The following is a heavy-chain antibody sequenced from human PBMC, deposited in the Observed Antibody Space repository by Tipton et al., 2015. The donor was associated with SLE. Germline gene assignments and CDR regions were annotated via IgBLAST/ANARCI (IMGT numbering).Heavy chain of an antibody. CDR1: GGPTSDHY. CDR2: IHYNGNT. D-gene: IGHD2/OR15-2a*01. Sequence: TLSLTCTVSGGPTSDHYWSWIRQPPGKGLEWIGFIHYNGNTYYNPSFKSRVTISIDTSKTQFSLNLRSVTDADSAVYSCARDIGGAYPGPYYAADLWGQGTTVSVS. CDR3: ARDIGGAYPGPYYAADL. J-gene: IGHJ6*02. V-gene: IGHV4-59*11.